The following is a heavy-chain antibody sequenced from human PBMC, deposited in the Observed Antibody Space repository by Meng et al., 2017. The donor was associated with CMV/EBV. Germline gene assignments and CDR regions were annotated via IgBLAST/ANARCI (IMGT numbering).Heavy chain of an antibody. V-gene: IGHV3-15*01. CDR2: IKSKTDGGTT. J-gene: IGHJ4*02. D-gene: IGHD3-10*01. CDR1: GFTFSNAW. CDR3: TTHYYGSGSGVY. Sequence: GGSLRLSCAAPGFTFSNAWMSWVRQAPGKGLEWVGRIKSKTDGGTTDYAAPVKGRFTISRDDSKNTLYLQMNSLKTEDTAVYYCTTHYYGSGSGVYWGQGTLVTVSS.